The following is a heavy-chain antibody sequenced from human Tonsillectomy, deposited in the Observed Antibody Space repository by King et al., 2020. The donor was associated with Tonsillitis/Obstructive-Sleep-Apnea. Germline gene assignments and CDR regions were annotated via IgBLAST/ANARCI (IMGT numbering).Heavy chain of an antibody. V-gene: IGHV1-69*01. CDR1: GGTFSSYA. J-gene: IGHJ3*02. CDR2: IIPIFGTA. D-gene: IGHD2-2*01. CDR3: ARRGSSTSWFDAFDI. Sequence: VQLVESGAEVKKPGSSVKVSCTASGGTFSSYAISWVRQAPGQGLEWMGGIIPIFGTANYAQKFQGRVTITADESTSTAYMELSSLRSEDPAVYYCARRGSSTSWFDAFDIWGEGTMVTVSS.